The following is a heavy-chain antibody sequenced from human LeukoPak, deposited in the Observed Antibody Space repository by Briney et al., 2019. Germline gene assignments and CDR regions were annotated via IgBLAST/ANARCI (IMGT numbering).Heavy chain of an antibody. J-gene: IGHJ4*02. D-gene: IGHD6-6*01. CDR1: GGSISSSSYY. Sequence: SETLSLTCTVSGGSISSSSYYWGWIRQPPGKGLEWIGSIYYSGSTYYNPSLKSRVTISVDTSKNQFSLKLSSVTAADTAVYYCARDLPLVYWGQGTLVTVSS. CDR3: ARDLPLVY. CDR2: IYYSGST. V-gene: IGHV4-39*07.